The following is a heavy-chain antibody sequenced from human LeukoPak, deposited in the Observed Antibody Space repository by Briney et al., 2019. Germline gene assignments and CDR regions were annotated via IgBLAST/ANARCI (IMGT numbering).Heavy chain of an antibody. CDR2: ISGSGGST. CDR1: GFTFSSYA. Sequence: GGSLRLSCAASGFTFSSYAMSWVRQAPGKGLEWVSVISGSGGSTYYADSVKGRFTISRDNSKNTLYLQMNGMRAEDTAVYYCARGYYLDYWGQGTLVTVSS. CDR3: ARGYYLDY. J-gene: IGHJ4*02. V-gene: IGHV3-23*01. D-gene: IGHD3-10*01.